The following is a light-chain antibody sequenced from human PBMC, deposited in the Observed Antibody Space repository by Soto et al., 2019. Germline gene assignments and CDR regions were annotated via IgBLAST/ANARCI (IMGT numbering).Light chain of an antibody. V-gene: IGLV1-47*01. CDR2: RNN. Sequence: QSVLTQPPSASGTPGETVTISCSGSSSNIGTNYVYWYQHLPGTAPKLLIYRNNQRPSGVPDRFSGSKSGTSASLTISGLRSEDEADYYCATWDGNLSGVFGGGTKVTVL. J-gene: IGLJ2*01. CDR1: SSNIGTNY. CDR3: ATWDGNLSGV.